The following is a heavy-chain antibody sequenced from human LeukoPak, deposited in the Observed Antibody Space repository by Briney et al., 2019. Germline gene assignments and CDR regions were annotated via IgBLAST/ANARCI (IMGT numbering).Heavy chain of an antibody. CDR3: ARAVSNYDFWSGLNWFDP. J-gene: IGHJ5*02. D-gene: IGHD3-3*01. CDR2: ISAYNGNT. Sequence: ASVKVSCKASGYTFTSYGISWVRQAPGQGLEWMGWISAYNGNTNYAQKLQGRVTMTTDTSTSTAYMELRSLRSDDTAVYYCARAVSNYDFWSGLNWFDPWGQGTLVNVSS. V-gene: IGHV1-18*01. CDR1: GYTFTSYG.